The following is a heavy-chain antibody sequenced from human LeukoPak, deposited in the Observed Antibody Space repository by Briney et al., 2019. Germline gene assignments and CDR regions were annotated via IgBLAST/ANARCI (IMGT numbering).Heavy chain of an antibody. Sequence: SETLSLTCSVSGRSINSNGYYWGWIRQSPGKGLEWIGSIYESGNTYYNPSLKSRVIISADTSKNQFSLKLKSVTAADTAVYYCAAVSGSYYRTFDYWGQGTLVTVSS. V-gene: IGHV4-39*01. D-gene: IGHD3-10*01. CDR1: GRSINSNGYY. J-gene: IGHJ4*02. CDR3: AAVSGSYYRTFDY. CDR2: IYESGNT.